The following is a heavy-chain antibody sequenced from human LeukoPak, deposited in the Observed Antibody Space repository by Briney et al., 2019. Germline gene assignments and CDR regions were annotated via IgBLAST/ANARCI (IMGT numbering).Heavy chain of an antibody. CDR1: GFTFSSYE. J-gene: IGHJ4*02. CDR3: ARGDGYNYGDY. CDR2: ISSSGSTI. V-gene: IGHV3-48*03. D-gene: IGHD5-24*01. Sequence: GGSLRLSCAASGFTFSSYEMTWVRQAPGKGLEWVSYISSSGSTIYYADSVKGRFTISRDNAKNSLYLQMNSLRAEDTAVYYCARGDGYNYGDYWGQGTLVTVSS.